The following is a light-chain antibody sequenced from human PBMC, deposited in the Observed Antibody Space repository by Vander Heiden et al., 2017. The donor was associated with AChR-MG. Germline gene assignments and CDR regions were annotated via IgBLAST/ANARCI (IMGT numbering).Light chain of an antibody. CDR3: AAWDDSLNGVV. CDR2: SND. CDR1: TSNIGTNT. V-gene: IGLV1-44*01. Sequence: QSVLTQPPSASGTPGQWVAVSCSGSTSNIGTNTVSWYLQVPGTAPRLLIYSNDQRPSGVPGRSSGAKSGTSASLAISGLRNEDEAHYYWAAWDDSLNGVVFGGGTKLTVL. J-gene: IGLJ2*01.